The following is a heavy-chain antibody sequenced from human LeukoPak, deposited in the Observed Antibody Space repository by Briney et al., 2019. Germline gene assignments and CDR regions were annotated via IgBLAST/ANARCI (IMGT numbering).Heavy chain of an antibody. CDR1: GFTFSSSA. V-gene: IGHV3-23*01. J-gene: IGHJ4*02. Sequence: PGGSLRLSCAASGFTFSSSAMSWVRQAPGKGLEWVSAISNNGGYTYYADSVKGRFTISRDNSKNTLYLQMNSLRAEDTAVYYCARLEMATILDYWGQGTLVTVSS. CDR3: ARLEMATILDY. D-gene: IGHD5-24*01. CDR2: ISNNGGYT.